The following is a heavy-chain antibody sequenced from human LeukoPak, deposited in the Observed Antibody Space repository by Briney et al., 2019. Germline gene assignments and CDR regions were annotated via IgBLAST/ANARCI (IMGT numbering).Heavy chain of an antibody. J-gene: IGHJ4*02. V-gene: IGHV3-9*03. CDR3: AKGLYSSSSLYYFDY. CDR2: ISWNSGSI. Sequence: GGSLRLSCAASGFTFDDYAMHWVRRAPGKGLEWVSGISWNSGSIGYADSVKGRFTVSRDNAKNSLYLQMNSLRAEDMALYYCAKGLYSSSSLYYFDYWGQGTLVTVSS. CDR1: GFTFDDYA. D-gene: IGHD6-6*01.